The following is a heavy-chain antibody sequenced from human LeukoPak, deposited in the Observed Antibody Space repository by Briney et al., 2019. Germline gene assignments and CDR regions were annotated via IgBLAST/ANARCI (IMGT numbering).Heavy chain of an antibody. V-gene: IGHV1-3*01. CDR2: INAGNGNT. CDR1: GYTFTSYA. Sequence: ASAKVSCKASGYTFTSYAMHWVRQAPGQRLEWMGWINAGNGNTKYSQKFQGRVTITRDTSASTAYMELSSLRSEDTAVYYCARGMTTVTLRLFDYWGQGTLVTVSS. D-gene: IGHD4-17*01. J-gene: IGHJ4*02. CDR3: ARGMTTVTLRLFDY.